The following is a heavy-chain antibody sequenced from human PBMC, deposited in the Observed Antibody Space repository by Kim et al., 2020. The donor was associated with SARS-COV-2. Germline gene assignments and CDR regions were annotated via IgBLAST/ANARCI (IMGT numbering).Heavy chain of an antibody. Sequence: GGSLRLSCAASGFTFSSYAMSWVRQAPGKGLEWVSAISGSGGSTYYADSVKGRFTISRDNSKNTLYLQMNSLRAEDTAVYYCAKDRGGKGYYYDSSGYYYFDYWGQGTLVTVSS. J-gene: IGHJ4*02. CDR2: ISGSGGST. CDR1: GFTFSSYA. D-gene: IGHD3-22*01. CDR3: AKDRGGKGYYYDSSGYYYFDY. V-gene: IGHV3-23*01.